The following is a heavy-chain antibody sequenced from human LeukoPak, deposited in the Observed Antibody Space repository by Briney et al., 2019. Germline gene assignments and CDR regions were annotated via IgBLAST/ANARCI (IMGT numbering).Heavy chain of an antibody. Sequence: ASVKVSCKASGYTFTGYYMHWVRQAPGQGLEWMGWINPNSGGTNYAQKLQGRGTMTTDTSTSTAYMELRSLRSDDTAVYYCAREGGTSSGYYDWGQGTLVTVSS. CDR2: INPNSGGT. CDR1: GYTFTGYY. D-gene: IGHD3-22*01. V-gene: IGHV1-2*02. CDR3: AREGGTSSGYYD. J-gene: IGHJ4*02.